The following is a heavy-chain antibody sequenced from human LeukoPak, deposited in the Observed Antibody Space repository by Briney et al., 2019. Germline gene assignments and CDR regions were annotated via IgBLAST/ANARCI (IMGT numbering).Heavy chain of an antibody. D-gene: IGHD6-19*01. V-gene: IGHV1-2*06. CDR3: ARGYIAVAKDAFDI. Sequence: ASVKVSCKASGYTFTGYYMHWVRQAPGQGLEWMGRINPNSGGTNYAQKFQGRVTMTRDTSIRTAYMELSRLRSDDTAVYYCARGYIAVAKDAFDIWGQGTMVTVSS. CDR2: INPNSGGT. CDR1: GYTFTGYY. J-gene: IGHJ3*02.